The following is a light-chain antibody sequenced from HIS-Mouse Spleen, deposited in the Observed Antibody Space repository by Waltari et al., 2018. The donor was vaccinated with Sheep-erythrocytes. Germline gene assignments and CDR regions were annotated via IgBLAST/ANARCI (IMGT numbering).Light chain of an antibody. CDR3: QQYDNLPLT. CDR2: DAS. CDR1: QDINNY. V-gene: IGKV1-33*01. Sequence: DIQMTQSPSSLSASVGDRVTITCQASQDINNYLNWDQQKPGKAPKILIYDASNFETGVPSRFSGSRSGTDFTFTISSLQPEDIATYYCQQYDNLPLTYGGGTKVEIK. J-gene: IGKJ4*01.